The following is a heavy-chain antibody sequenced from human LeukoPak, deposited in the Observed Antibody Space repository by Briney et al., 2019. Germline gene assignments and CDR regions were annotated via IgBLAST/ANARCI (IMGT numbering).Heavy chain of an antibody. Sequence: GGSLRLSCAASGFTFSSYAINWVRQAPGKGLEWVAVIWYDGSNKYYADSVKGRFTISRDNSKNTLYLQMNSLRAEDTAVYYCARDLDSSGYYFSNWGQGTLVTVSS. CDR3: ARDLDSSGYYFSN. CDR2: IWYDGSNK. J-gene: IGHJ4*02. V-gene: IGHV3-33*08. D-gene: IGHD3-22*01. CDR1: GFTFSSYA.